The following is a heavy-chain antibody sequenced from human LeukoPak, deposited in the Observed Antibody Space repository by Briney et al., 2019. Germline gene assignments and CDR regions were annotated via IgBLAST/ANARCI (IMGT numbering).Heavy chain of an antibody. CDR1: GRSFNDYY. V-gene: IGHV4-34*01. J-gene: IGHJ5*02. CDR3: ARGQVPAARGYNWFDP. D-gene: IGHD2-2*01. CDR2: INARGDT. Sequence: PSETLSLTCAVSGRSFNDYYWNWIRQPPGKGLEWIGEINARGDTSYNPSLKSRVTISVDTSKKQFSLRLTSMIAADTALYYCARGQVPAARGYNWFDPWGQGTLVTVSS.